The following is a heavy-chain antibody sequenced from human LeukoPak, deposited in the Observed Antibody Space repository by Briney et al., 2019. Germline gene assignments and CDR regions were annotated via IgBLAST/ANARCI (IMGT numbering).Heavy chain of an antibody. CDR1: GFTFSSYA. Sequence: GGSLRLSCAASGFTFSSYAMHWVRQAPGKGLEWVAVISYDGSNKYYADSVKGRFTISRDNSKNTLYLQMNSLRAEDTAVYYCTLGGYYRYGMDVWGQGTTVTVSS. V-gene: IGHV3-30-3*01. CDR2: ISYDGSNK. CDR3: TLGGYYRYGMDV. J-gene: IGHJ6*02. D-gene: IGHD3-3*01.